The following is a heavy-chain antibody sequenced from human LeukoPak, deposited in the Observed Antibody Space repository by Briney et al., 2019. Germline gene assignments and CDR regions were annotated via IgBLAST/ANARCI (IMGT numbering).Heavy chain of an antibody. Sequence: GRSLRLSCAASVFSFSTYWMTWVRQAPAKGLEWVANIKEEEREKNYVDSVKGRLTISRDNAKNSLYLQMNSLRAEDTAVYSCARGADGVSSNYRGWFDPWGQGTLVTVFS. CDR3: ARGADGVSSNYRGWFDP. J-gene: IGHJ5*02. D-gene: IGHD2-8*01. CDR2: IKEEEREK. V-gene: IGHV3-7*01. CDR1: VFSFSTYW.